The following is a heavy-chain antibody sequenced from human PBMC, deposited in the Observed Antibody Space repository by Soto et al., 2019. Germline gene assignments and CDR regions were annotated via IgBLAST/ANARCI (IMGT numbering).Heavy chain of an antibody. V-gene: IGHV1-58*02. CDR3: AADRVRYFDWPPLMDV. Sequence: SVKVSCKASGFTFTSSAMQWVRQARGQRLEWIGWIVVGSGNTNYAQKFQERVTITRDMSTSTAYMELSSLRSEDTAVYYCAADRVRYFDWPPLMDVWGQGTTVTVSS. CDR2: IVVGSGNT. D-gene: IGHD3-9*01. J-gene: IGHJ6*02. CDR1: GFTFTSSA.